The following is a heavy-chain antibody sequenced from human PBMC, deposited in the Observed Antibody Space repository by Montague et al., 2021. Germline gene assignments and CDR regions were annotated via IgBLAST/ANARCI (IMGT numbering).Heavy chain of an antibody. CDR2: ITSSSSTK. CDR3: ARGRGYSQGY. D-gene: IGHD5-18*01. Sequence: SPRLSCAASGFTFSSFGMNWVRQAPGKGLEWVSYITSSSSTKDYXDSVKGRFTISRDNAKNSLYLQMNSLRDEDTAVYYCARGRGYSQGYWGQGTLVTVPS. V-gene: IGHV3-48*02. J-gene: IGHJ4*02. CDR1: GFTFSSFG.